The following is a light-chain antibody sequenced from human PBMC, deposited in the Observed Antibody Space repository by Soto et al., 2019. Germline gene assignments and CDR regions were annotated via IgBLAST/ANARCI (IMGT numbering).Light chain of an antibody. Sequence: EIVMTQSPATLSVSPGERATLSCRASQSVSSNLAWYQQKPGQAPRLLIYGASTRATGIPARFSGSGSGTEFTLTISSPQSEDFAVYYCQQYNNWPLTFGGGTK. V-gene: IGKV3-15*01. J-gene: IGKJ4*01. CDR3: QQYNNWPLT. CDR2: GAS. CDR1: QSVSSN.